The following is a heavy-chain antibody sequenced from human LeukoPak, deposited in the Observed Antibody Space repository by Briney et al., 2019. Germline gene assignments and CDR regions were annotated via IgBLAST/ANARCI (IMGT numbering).Heavy chain of an antibody. V-gene: IGHV3-21*01. J-gene: IGHJ4*02. CDR2: ISTSSSYK. Sequence: PGGSLRLSRAVSGFTFSSYTMNWVRQAPGKGLEWVSTISTSSSYKYYADSVKGRFTISRDNAKNSLYLQMNSLRAEDTAVYYCARDLEDYNNYGEMAIWGQGTLVTVSS. CDR1: GFTFSSYT. CDR3: ARDLEDYNNYGEMAI. D-gene: IGHD5-24*01.